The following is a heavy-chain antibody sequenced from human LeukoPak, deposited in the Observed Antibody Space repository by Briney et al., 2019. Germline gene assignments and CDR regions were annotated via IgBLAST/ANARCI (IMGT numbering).Heavy chain of an antibody. CDR3: ARCGSTSWCWFDP. J-gene: IGHJ5*02. Sequence: SQTLSLTCTVSGGSISSGGYYWSWIRQHPGKGLEWIGYIYYSGSTYYNPSLKSRVTISVDTSKNQFSLKLSSVTAADTAVYYCARCGSTSWCWFDPWGQGTLVTVSS. D-gene: IGHD2-2*01. CDR2: IYYSGST. V-gene: IGHV4-31*03. CDR1: GGSISSGGYY.